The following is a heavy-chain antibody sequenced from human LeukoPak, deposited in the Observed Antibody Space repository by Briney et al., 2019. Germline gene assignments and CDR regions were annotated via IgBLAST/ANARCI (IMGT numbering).Heavy chain of an antibody. Sequence: PGGSLRLSCAASGFTFSSYAMSWVRQAPGKGLEWVSAISGSGGSTYYADSVKGRFTISRDNSKNTLYLQMNSLRAEDTAVYYCACSSCYTGYHYYYYMDVWGKGTTVTVSS. J-gene: IGHJ6*03. CDR2: ISGSGGST. V-gene: IGHV3-23*01. CDR3: ACSSCYTGYHYYYYMDV. D-gene: IGHD2-2*02. CDR1: GFTFSSYA.